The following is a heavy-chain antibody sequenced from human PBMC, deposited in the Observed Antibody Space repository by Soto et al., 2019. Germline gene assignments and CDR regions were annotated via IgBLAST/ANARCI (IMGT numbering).Heavy chain of an antibody. V-gene: IGHV3-15*01. Sequence: SGGSLRLSCAASGFTFSNAWMSWVRQAPGKGLERFGRLKSKTDGGTTDYAAPVKGRFTISRDDSKNTLYLQMNSLKTEDTAVYYCTTVIRSKLRFLEWLSPIHARPEYYGMDVWGQGTTVTVSS. J-gene: IGHJ6*02. CDR3: TTVIRSKLRFLEWLSPIHARPEYYGMDV. D-gene: IGHD3-3*01. CDR1: GFTFSNAW. CDR2: LKSKTDGGTT.